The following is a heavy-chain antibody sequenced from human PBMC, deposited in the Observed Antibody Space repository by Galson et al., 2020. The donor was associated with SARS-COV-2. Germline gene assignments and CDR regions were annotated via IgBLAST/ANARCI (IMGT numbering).Heavy chain of an antibody. J-gene: IGHJ4*02. CDR2: INPNSGGT. CDR1: GYTFTGYY. CDR3: AIPYYYDSSVTGYFDY. D-gene: IGHD3-22*01. V-gene: IGHV1-2*02. Sequence: ASVKVSCKASGYTFTGYYMHWVRQAPGQGREWMGWINPNSGGTNYAQKFQGRVTMTRDTSISTAYMELSRLRSDDTAVYYCAIPYYYDSSVTGYFDYWGQGTLVTVSS.